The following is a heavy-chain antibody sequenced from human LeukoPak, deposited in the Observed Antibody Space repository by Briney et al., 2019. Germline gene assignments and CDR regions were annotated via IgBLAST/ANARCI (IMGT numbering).Heavy chain of an antibody. V-gene: IGHV4-30-4*01. Sequence: SETLSLTCTVSGGSISSGDYYWSWIRQPPGKGLEWIGYIYYSGSTYYNPSLKSRVTISVDTSKNQFSLKLSSVTAADTAVHYCAREVTTVTKGPNRDGMDVWGQGTTVTVSS. CDR2: IYYSGST. D-gene: IGHD4-17*01. CDR3: AREVTTVTKGPNRDGMDV. CDR1: GGSISSGDYY. J-gene: IGHJ6*02.